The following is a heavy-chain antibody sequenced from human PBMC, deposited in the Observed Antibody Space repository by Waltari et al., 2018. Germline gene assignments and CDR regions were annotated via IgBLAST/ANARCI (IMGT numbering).Heavy chain of an antibody. CDR2: MFYSGTT. Sequence: QLQLQESGPRLVKPAETLSLTCTVSGDSVSSGPYFWAWIRQPPGKGVEWLGSMFYSGTTYHNSSLKSRVTISVDTSKNQVSLQLKSVTAADTAVYFCARDRSGTINSFDPWGRGTLVTVSS. J-gene: IGHJ5*02. CDR1: GDSVSSGPYF. D-gene: IGHD1-26*01. CDR3: ARDRSGTINSFDP. V-gene: IGHV4-39*07.